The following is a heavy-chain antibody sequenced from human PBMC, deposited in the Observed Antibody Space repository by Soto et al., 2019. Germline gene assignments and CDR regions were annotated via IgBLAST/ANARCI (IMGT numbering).Heavy chain of an antibody. Sequence: EVQLVESGGGLVQPGGSLRLSCAASGFTFSSYSMNWVRQAPGKGLEWVSYISSSSSTIYYADSVKGRFTISRDNAKKALYLQRNSLRAEDTAVYYCARDSVDYGDYAYWYFDLWGRGTLVTVSS. J-gene: IGHJ2*01. CDR3: ARDSVDYGDYAYWYFDL. D-gene: IGHD4-17*01. V-gene: IGHV3-48*01. CDR2: ISSSSSTI. CDR1: GFTFSSYS.